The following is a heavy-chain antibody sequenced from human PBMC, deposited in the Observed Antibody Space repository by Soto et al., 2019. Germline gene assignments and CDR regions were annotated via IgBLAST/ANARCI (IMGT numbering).Heavy chain of an antibody. CDR3: STTGPYYFDSDGFDI. D-gene: IGHD1-26*01. V-gene: IGHV3-15*01. CDR2: IKRKSDGGTT. J-gene: IGHJ3*02. CDR1: EFPFTNAW. Sequence: GGSLRLSCAASEFPFTNAWMSWVRQGPGKGLEWVGRIKRKSDGGTTDYAAPVKGRFTISRDDSKNTLYLEMNSLKTEDTAVYYCSTTGPYYFDSDGFDIWGQGTMVTVSS.